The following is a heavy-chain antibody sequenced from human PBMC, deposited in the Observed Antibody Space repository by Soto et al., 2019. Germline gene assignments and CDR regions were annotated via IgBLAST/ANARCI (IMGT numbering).Heavy chain of an antibody. D-gene: IGHD3-10*01. J-gene: IGHJ4*02. V-gene: IGHV4-31*03. Sequence: QVQLQESGPGLVKPSQTLSLTCTVSGGSISSGGYYWSWIRQHPGKGLEWIGYMYYSGSTYYNPSLKSRVTISVDTSKNQFSLKLSSVTAADTAVYYCAHATMAKTETYYFDYWGQGTLVTVSS. CDR3: AHATMAKTETYYFDY. CDR1: GGSISSGGYY. CDR2: MYYSGST.